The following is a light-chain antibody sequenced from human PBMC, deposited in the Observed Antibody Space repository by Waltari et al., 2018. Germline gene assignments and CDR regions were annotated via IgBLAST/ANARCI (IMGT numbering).Light chain of an antibody. J-gene: IGLJ3*02. CDR3: CSFTSSSTWV. CDR1: TSDLGGYNH. CDR2: DVN. V-gene: IGLV2-14*01. Sequence: QSALTQPASVSGSPGQSIPIPCPGTTSDLGGYNHGTWYQQHPGKAPKLLIYDVNSRPSGVSNRFSGSKSGNTASLIISGLQAEDEADYYCCSFTSSSTWVFGGGTKLTVL.